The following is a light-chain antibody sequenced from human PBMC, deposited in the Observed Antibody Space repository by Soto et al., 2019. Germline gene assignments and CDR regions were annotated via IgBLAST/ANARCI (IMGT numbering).Light chain of an antibody. V-gene: IGKV3-15*01. CDR1: QSVSSS. Sequence: EVVMTQSPATLSVSPGERATLSCRASQSVSSSLAWYQQKPGQAPRLLIYGASTRATGIPARFSGSGSGTEFTLTISSLQSEDLAVYYCQQYNIWPPLTFGGGTKVEIK. CDR3: QQYNIWPPLT. J-gene: IGKJ4*01. CDR2: GAS.